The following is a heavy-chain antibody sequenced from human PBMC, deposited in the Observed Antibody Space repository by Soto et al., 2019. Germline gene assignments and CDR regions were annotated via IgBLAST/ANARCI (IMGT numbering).Heavy chain of an antibody. CDR2: IIPIFGTA. V-gene: IGHV1-69*01. Sequence: QVQLVQSGAEVQKPGSSVKVSCKASGGTFSSYAISWVRQAPGQGLEWMGGIIPIFGTANYAQKFQGRVTITADESTSTAYMELSSLRSEDTAVYYCARVAGPEQQNWYFDLWGRGTLVTVSS. CDR1: GGTFSSYA. CDR3: ARVAGPEQQNWYFDL. D-gene: IGHD6-25*01. J-gene: IGHJ2*01.